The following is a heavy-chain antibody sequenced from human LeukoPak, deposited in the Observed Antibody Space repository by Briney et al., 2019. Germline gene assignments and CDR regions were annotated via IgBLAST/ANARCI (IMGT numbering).Heavy chain of an antibody. D-gene: IGHD3-3*01. V-gene: IGHV3-64*02. Sequence: GGSLRLSCAASGLTFSSHAMHWVRQAPGEGLEYVSAIVSNGGNTYYADSVRGRFTISRDNSKDTVYLQMGSLGPEDTAVYYCARGGYYAASDIWGQGALVTVSS. J-gene: IGHJ4*02. CDR3: ARGGYYAASDI. CDR1: GLTFSSHA. CDR2: IVSNGGNT.